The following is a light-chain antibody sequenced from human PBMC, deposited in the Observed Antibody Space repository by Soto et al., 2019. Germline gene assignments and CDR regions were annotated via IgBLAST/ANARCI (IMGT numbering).Light chain of an antibody. Sequence: DIQMTQSPSSLSASVGDRVTITCRASQGIRNELGWYQQKPGKAPKRLIYAASSLQSGVPSRFSGSGYGTEFTLTIGSLQPEDFATDYCLQHNSYRHTFGGGTKVDIK. CDR3: LQHNSYRHT. CDR2: AAS. V-gene: IGKV1-17*01. J-gene: IGKJ4*01. CDR1: QGIRNE.